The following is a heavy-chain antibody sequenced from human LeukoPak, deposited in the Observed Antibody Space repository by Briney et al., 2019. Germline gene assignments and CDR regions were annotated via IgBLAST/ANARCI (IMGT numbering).Heavy chain of an antibody. J-gene: IGHJ3*01. V-gene: IGHV1-69*05. Sequence: ASVKVSCKASGGTFSSYAISWVRQAPGQGLEWVGGIIPIFGTANYAQKLQGRVTMTTDTSTSTAYMELRSLRSDDTAVYYCARYSSGYPAHWGQGTMVTVSS. D-gene: IGHD3-22*01. CDR2: IIPIFGTA. CDR1: GGTFSSYA. CDR3: ARYSSGYPAH.